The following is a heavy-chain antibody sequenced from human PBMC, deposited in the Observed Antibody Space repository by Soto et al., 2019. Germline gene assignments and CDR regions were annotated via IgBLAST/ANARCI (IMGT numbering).Heavy chain of an antibody. J-gene: IGHJ4*02. CDR3: VAALPLHSRVAAGADY. CDR2: ISAYTGNT. Sequence: QVQLVQSGAEVKRPGASVKVSCKASGYTFKNYGIIWVRQAPGQGLEWMGCISAYTGNTNFAQNLQGRVAMTTDTSTSTAYMELRSLTSDDTAVYYCVAALPLHSRVAAGADYWGQGTLVTVSS. D-gene: IGHD6-13*01. CDR1: GYTFKNYG. V-gene: IGHV1-18*01.